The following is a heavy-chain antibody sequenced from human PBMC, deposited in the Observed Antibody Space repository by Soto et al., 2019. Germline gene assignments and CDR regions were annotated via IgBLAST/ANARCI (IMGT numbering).Heavy chain of an antibody. J-gene: IGHJ5*02. CDR1: GFIFSNDW. CDR2: INRKTDGGTT. Sequence: GGSLRLSCAASGFIFSNDWMTWVRQAPGKGLEWVGRINRKTDGGTTDYAASVKGRFTISRDDSKDTLYLQMTSLRTEDTAVYYCTSTLGHWGQGTLVTVSS. CDR3: TSTLGH. V-gene: IGHV3-15*01.